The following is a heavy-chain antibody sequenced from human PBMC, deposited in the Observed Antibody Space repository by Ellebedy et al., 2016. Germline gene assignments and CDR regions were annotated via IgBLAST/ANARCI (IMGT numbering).Heavy chain of an antibody. CDR3: ARSYGWDYGSGSLLVADLAFDY. CDR2: ISYDGSNK. V-gene: IGHV3-30-3*01. Sequence: GGSLRLXXAASGFTFSSYAMHWVRQAPGKGLEWVAVISYDGSNKYYADSVKGRFTISRDNSKNTLYLQMNSLRAEDTAVYYCARSYGWDYGSGSLLVADLAFDYWGQGTLVTVSS. D-gene: IGHD3-10*01. CDR1: GFTFSSYA. J-gene: IGHJ4*02.